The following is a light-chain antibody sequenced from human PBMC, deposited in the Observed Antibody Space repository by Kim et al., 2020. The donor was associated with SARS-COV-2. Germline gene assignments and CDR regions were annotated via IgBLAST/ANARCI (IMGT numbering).Light chain of an antibody. CDR1: TDSGPCHHD. CDR3: LLYYGGPRV. J-gene: IGLJ3*02. V-gene: IGLV7-46*01. Sequence: PGGTVTPTCGSTTDSGPCHHDPFWFPQQPGQAPRTLIYDTDQRQSWTPTLFSGSLRGGEAALTLSSAQPEDEADYYCLLYYGGPRVFGGGTQLTVL. CDR2: DTD.